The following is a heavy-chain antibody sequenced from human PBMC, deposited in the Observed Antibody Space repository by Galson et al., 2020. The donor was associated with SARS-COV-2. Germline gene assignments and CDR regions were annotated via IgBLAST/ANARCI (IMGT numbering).Heavy chain of an antibody. CDR1: GFTFSSYA. V-gene: IGHV3-30*01. CDR2: ISYDGSNK. J-gene: IGHJ4*02. D-gene: IGHD7-27*01. Sequence: GGSLRLSCAASGFTFSSYAMHWVRQAPGKGLEWVAVISYDGSNKYYADSVKGRFTISRDNSKNTLYLQMNSLRAEDTAVYYCAGKLANWGIDYWGQGTLVTVSS. CDR3: AGKLANWGIDY.